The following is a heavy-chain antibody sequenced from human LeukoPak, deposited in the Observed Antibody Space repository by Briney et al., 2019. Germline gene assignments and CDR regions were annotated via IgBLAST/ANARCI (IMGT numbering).Heavy chain of an antibody. CDR2: IWYDGSNK. J-gene: IGHJ5*02. Sequence: PGGSLRLSCAASGFTFSSYGMHWVRQAPGKGLEWVAVIWYDGSNKYYADSVKGRFTISRDNSKNTLYLQMNSLRAEDTAVYYCARDVARGATYPWGQGTLVTVSS. D-gene: IGHD1-26*01. CDR1: GFTFSSYG. V-gene: IGHV3-33*08. CDR3: ARDVARGATYP.